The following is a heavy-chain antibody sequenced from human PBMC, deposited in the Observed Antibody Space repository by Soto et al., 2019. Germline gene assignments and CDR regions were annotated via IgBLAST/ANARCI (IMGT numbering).Heavy chain of an antibody. J-gene: IGHJ6*03. V-gene: IGHV3-23*01. CDR3: AKLVGRFTLVLMVYADYMDV. Sequence: PGGSLRLSCAASGFPFSSYAMSWVRQAPGKGLEWVSAISGSGGSTYYADSVKGRFTISRDNSKNTLYLQMNSLRAEDTAVYYCAKLVGRFTLVLMVYADYMDVWGKGTTVTVSS. D-gene: IGHD2-8*01. CDR2: ISGSGGST. CDR1: GFPFSSYA.